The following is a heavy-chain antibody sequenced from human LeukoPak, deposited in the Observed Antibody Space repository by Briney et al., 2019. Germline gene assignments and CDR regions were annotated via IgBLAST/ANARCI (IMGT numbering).Heavy chain of an antibody. V-gene: IGHV1-24*01. CDR3: ARGAGGYSYGHYFDY. D-gene: IGHD5-18*01. CDR2: FDPEDGET. J-gene: IGHJ4*02. Sequence: GASVKVSCKVSGYSLTKLCMHWVRQAPGKGLEWMGNFDPEDGETIYAQKFQGRVTMTEDTSTDTAYMELNSLTSEDTAVYYCARGAGGYSYGHYFDYWGQGTLVTVSS. CDR1: GYSLTKLC.